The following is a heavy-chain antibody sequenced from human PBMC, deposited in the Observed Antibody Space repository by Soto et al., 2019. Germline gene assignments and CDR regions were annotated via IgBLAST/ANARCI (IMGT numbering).Heavy chain of an antibody. J-gene: IGHJ4*02. Sequence: GSLSLWCAASGFTFIGYSMNWVRQAPGKGLEWVSYISSSSSTIYYADSVKGRFTISRDNAKNSLYLQMNSLRDEDTAVYYCARGHIADFDYWAQGTRVPV. D-gene: IGHD6-13*01. CDR1: GFTFIGYS. CDR2: ISSSSSTI. CDR3: ARGHIADFDY. V-gene: IGHV3-48*02.